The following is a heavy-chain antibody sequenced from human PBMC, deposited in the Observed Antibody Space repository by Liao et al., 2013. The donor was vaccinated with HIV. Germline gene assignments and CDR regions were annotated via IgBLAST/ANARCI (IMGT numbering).Heavy chain of an antibody. Sequence: QLQLQESGPGLVKPSETLSLTCNVSGGSISRSSYYWGWIRQPPGKGLEWIGSIFYSGSPYYTPSLKSRVNISVDTSKNQFSLRLSSVTAADTAVYYCARGTIFGPDYWGQGTLVTVSS. CDR3: ARGTIFGPDY. J-gene: IGHJ4*02. D-gene: IGHD3-3*01. V-gene: IGHV4-39*07. CDR1: GGSISRSSYY. CDR2: IFYSGSP.